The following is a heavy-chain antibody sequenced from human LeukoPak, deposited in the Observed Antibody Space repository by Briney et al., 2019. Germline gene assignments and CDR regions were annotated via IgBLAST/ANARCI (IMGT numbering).Heavy chain of an antibody. J-gene: IGHJ6*03. Sequence: PSETLSLTCTVSGGSISSYYWSWVRQPPGKGLEWIGFVYYTGSTNYSPSLKSRVTISVDTSKNQFSLKLRSVTAADTAVYYCARISSGYYSRYYYYMDVWGKGTTVTISS. D-gene: IGHD3-22*01. CDR2: VYYTGST. V-gene: IGHV4-59*12. CDR1: GGSISSYY. CDR3: ARISSGYYSRYYYYMDV.